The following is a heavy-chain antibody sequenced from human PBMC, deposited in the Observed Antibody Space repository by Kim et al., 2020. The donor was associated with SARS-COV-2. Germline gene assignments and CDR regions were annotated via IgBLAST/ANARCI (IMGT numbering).Heavy chain of an antibody. V-gene: IGHV3-30-3*01. J-gene: IGHJ3*02. CDR1: GFTFSSYA. Sequence: GGSLRLSCAASGFTFSSYAMHWVRQAPGKGLEWVAVISYDGSNKYYADSVKGRFTISRDNSKNTLYLQMNSLRAEDTAVYYCARCTISGYYYAYAFDIWGQGTMVTVSS. CDR2: ISYDGSNK. CDR3: ARCTISGYYYAYAFDI. D-gene: IGHD3-22*01.